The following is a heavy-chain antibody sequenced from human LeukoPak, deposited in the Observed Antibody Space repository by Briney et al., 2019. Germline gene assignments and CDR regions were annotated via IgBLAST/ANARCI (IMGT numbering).Heavy chain of an antibody. CDR2: ITATSSST. D-gene: IGHD3-10*02. V-gene: IGHV3-23*01. J-gene: IGHJ6*04. CDR1: GFTFSTYA. Sequence: GGSLRLSCAASGFTFSTYAMSWVRQAPGKGLEWVSAITATSSSTYDADSVQGRFTISRDNSKNTLYLQMNSLRAEDTAVYYCAELGITMIGSVWGKGTTVTISS. CDR3: AELGITMIGSV.